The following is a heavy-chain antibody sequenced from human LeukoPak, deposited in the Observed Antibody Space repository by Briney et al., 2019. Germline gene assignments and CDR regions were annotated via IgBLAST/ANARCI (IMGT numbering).Heavy chain of an antibody. CDR3: ARSAYCGGDCYFDY. Sequence: GGSLRLSCAASGFTVSSNYMSWVRQAPGKGLEWVSVIYSGGSTYYADSVKGRFTISRDNSKNTLYLQINSLRAEDTAVYYCARSAYCGGDCYFDYWGQGTLVTVSS. V-gene: IGHV3-66*01. CDR2: IYSGGST. J-gene: IGHJ4*02. D-gene: IGHD2-21*02. CDR1: GFTVSSNY.